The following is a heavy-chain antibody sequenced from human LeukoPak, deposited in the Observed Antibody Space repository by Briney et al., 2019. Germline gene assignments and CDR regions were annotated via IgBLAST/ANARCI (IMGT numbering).Heavy chain of an antibody. CDR2: ISAYNDNT. CDR3: AREWGSNGETNWFDP. J-gene: IGHJ5*02. D-gene: IGHD3-10*01. CDR1: GYTFTNYG. Sequence: ASVKVSCTASGYTFTNYGISWVRQAPGQGLEWMGWISAYNDNTNYAQKFQGRVTMTTDTSTSTAYMELRSLRSDDTAVYYCAREWGSNGETNWFDPWGQGTLVTVSS. V-gene: IGHV1-18*01.